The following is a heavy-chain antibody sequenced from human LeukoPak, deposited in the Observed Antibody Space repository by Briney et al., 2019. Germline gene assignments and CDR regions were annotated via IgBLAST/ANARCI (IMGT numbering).Heavy chain of an antibody. Sequence: GGSLRLSCAASGFTVSSNYMSWVRQAPGKGLEWVAFIRYDGSNKYYADSVKGRFTISRDNSKNTLYLQMNSLRAEDTAVYYCAKDSGYDAYYWGQGTLVTVSS. V-gene: IGHV3-30*02. CDR3: AKDSGYDAYY. D-gene: IGHD5-12*01. CDR1: GFTVSSNY. CDR2: IRYDGSNK. J-gene: IGHJ4*02.